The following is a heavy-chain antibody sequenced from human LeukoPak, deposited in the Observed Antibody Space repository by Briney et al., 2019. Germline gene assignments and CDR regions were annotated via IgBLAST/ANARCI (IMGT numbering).Heavy chain of an antibody. CDR2: IYYSGST. D-gene: IGHD3-9*01. Sequence: TSETLSLTCTVSGGSISSSSYYWGWIRQPPGKGLEWIGSIYYSGSTYYNPSLKSRVTISVDTSKNQFSLKLSSVTAADTAVYYCASRITIFERGPAAPFGPWGQGTLVTVSS. CDR1: GGSISSSSYY. V-gene: IGHV4-39*01. J-gene: IGHJ5*02. CDR3: ASRITIFERGPAAPFGP.